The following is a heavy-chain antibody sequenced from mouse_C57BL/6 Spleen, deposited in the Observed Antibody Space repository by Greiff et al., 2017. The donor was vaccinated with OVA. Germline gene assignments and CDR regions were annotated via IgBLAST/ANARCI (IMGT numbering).Heavy chain of an antibody. Sequence: QQRPGQGLEWIGRIHPSDSDTNYNQKFKGKATLTVDKSSSTAYMQLSSPTSEDSAVYYCAMPASTMVTNWFAYWGQGTLVTVSA. V-gene: IGHV1-74*01. D-gene: IGHD2-1*01. CDR3: AMPASTMVTNWFAY. J-gene: IGHJ3*01. CDR2: IHPSDSDT.